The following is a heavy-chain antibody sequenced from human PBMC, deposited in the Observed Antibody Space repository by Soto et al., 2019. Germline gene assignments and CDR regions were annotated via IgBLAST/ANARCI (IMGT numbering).Heavy chain of an antibody. Sequence: PGESLKISCKGSGYSFSTHWLAWVRQMPGKGLEYMGIIYPGDSDARYSPSFQGQVTLSADKSISTAYLQWTSLKASDTAIYFCARARVFTPRLEDPFDIWGQGTMVTVSS. CDR2: IYPGDSDA. J-gene: IGHJ3*02. V-gene: IGHV5-51*01. CDR3: ARARVFTPRLEDPFDI. D-gene: IGHD3-3*01. CDR1: GYSFSTHW.